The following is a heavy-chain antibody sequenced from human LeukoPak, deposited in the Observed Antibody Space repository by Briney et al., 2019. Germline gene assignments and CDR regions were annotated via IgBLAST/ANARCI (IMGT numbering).Heavy chain of an antibody. V-gene: IGHV1-18*01. D-gene: IGHD4-23*01. CDR2: ISAYNGNT. CDR3: ARVSTVVTRQYFDY. J-gene: IGHJ4*02. Sequence: ASVKVSCKASGYTFTSYGSSWVRQAPGQGLEWMGWISAYNGNTNYAQKLQGIVTMNTDTSTSTAYMELRSLRSDDTAVYYCARVSTVVTRQYFDYWGQGTLVTVSS. CDR1: GYTFTSYG.